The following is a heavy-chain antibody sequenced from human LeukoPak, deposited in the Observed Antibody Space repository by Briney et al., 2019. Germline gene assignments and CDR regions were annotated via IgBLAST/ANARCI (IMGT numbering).Heavy chain of an antibody. CDR3: ARATYYDSY. V-gene: IGHV4-61*02. Sequence: SETLSLTCTVSGGSISSGSYYWSWIRQPAGKGLEWIGRIYTSGSTNYNPSLKSRVTISVDTSKNQFSLKLSSVTAADTAVYYCARATYYDSYWGQGTLVTISS. J-gene: IGHJ4*02. D-gene: IGHD3-3*01. CDR1: GGSISSGSYY. CDR2: IYTSGST.